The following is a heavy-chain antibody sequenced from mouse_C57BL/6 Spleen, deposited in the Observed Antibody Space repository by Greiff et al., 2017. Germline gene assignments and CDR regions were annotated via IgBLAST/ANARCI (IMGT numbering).Heavy chain of an antibody. CDR3: ARDDYDGEFAY. V-gene: IGHV3-6*01. J-gene: IGHJ3*01. CDR1: GYSITSGYY. D-gene: IGHD2-4*01. CDR2: ISYDGSN. Sequence: ESGPGLVKPSQSLSLTCSVTGYSITSGYYWNWIRQFPGNKLEWMGYISYDGSNNYNPSLKNRISITRDTSKNQFFLKLNSVTTEDTATYYCARDDYDGEFAYWGQGTLVTVSA.